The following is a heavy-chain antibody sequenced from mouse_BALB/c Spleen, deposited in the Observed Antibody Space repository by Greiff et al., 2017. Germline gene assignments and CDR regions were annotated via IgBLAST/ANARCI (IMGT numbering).Heavy chain of an antibody. D-gene: IGHD1-1*01. CDR2: INPSSGYT. Sequence: VQLQQSAAELARPGASVKMSCKASGYTFTSYTMHWVKQRPGQGLEWIGYINPSSGYTEYNQKFKDKTTLTADKSSSTAYMQLSSLTSEDSAVYYCARMIYYYGSSYSYAMDYWGQGTSVTVSS. J-gene: IGHJ4*01. CDR1: GYTFTSYT. V-gene: IGHV1-4*02. CDR3: ARMIYYYGSSYSYAMDY.